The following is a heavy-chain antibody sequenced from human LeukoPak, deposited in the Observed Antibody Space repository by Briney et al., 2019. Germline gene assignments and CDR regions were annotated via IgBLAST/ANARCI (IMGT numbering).Heavy chain of an antibody. Sequence: GGSLRLSCAASGFTFSSYAMHWVRQAPGKGLEWVAVISYDGSNKYYADSVKGRFTISRDNSKNTLYLQMHSLRAEDTAVYYCARELYYYESSGYLSSYYFDHWGQGTLVTVSS. CDR2: ISYDGSNK. V-gene: IGHV3-30*04. CDR3: ARELYYYESSGYLSSYYFDH. D-gene: IGHD3-22*01. J-gene: IGHJ4*02. CDR1: GFTFSSYA.